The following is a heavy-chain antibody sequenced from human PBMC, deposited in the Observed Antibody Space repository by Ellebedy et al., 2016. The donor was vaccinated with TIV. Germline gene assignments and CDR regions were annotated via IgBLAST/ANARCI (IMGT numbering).Heavy chain of an antibody. D-gene: IGHD3-10*01. Sequence: GESLKISCAASGFTFSSYGMHWVRQAPGKGLEWVAVIWYDGSNKYYADSVKGRFTISRDNSKNTLYLQMNSLRAEDTAVYYCARAHYYGSGDNWFDPWGQGTLVTVSS. CDR1: GFTFSSYG. V-gene: IGHV3-33*08. CDR2: IWYDGSNK. CDR3: ARAHYYGSGDNWFDP. J-gene: IGHJ5*02.